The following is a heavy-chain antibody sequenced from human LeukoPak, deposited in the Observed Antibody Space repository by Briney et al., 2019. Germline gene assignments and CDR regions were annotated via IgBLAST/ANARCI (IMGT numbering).Heavy chain of an antibody. D-gene: IGHD1-26*01. J-gene: IGHJ4*02. Sequence: ASVTVSCTASGYTFTSYAMHWVRQAPGQRLEWMGWINAGNGNTKYSQKFQGRVTITRDTSASTAYMELSSLRSEDTAVYYCARGSGSYYIDYWGQGTLVTASS. CDR3: ARGSGSYYIDY. V-gene: IGHV1-3*01. CDR1: GYTFTSYA. CDR2: INAGNGNT.